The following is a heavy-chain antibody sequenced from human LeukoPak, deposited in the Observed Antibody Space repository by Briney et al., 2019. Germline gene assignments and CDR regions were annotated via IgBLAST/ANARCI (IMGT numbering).Heavy chain of an antibody. Sequence: SETLSLTCTVSGGSISSSSYYWGWIRQPPGKGLEWIGSIYYSGSTYYNPSLKSRVTISVDTSKNQFSLKLSSVTAADTAVYYCARVRVATIHYYYYGMDVWGQGTTVTVSS. CDR2: IYYSGST. J-gene: IGHJ6*02. CDR3: ARVRVATIHYYYYGMDV. V-gene: IGHV4-39*07. CDR1: GGSISSSSYY. D-gene: IGHD5-12*01.